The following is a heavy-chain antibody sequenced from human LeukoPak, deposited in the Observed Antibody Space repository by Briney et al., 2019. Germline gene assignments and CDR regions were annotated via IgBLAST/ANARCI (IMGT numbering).Heavy chain of an antibody. V-gene: IGHV1-69*05. Sequence: GASVKVSCKASGGTFSSYAISWVRQAPGQGLEWMGGIIPIFGTANYAQKFQGRVTITRDTSASTAYMELSSLRSEDAAVYYCARDPGIAAAGLLWGQGTLVTVSS. J-gene: IGHJ4*02. CDR3: ARDPGIAAAGLL. CDR1: GGTFSSYA. D-gene: IGHD6-13*01. CDR2: IIPIFGTA.